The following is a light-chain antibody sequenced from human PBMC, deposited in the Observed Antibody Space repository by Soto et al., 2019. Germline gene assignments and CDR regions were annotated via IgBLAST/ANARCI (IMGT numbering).Light chain of an antibody. CDR1: SSDVGGYNY. CDR3: CSYAGSYTWV. Sequence: QSALTQLRSVSGSPGQSVTISCTGTSSDVGGYNYVSWYQQHPGKAPKLMIYDVTKRPSGVPDRLSGSKSGNTASLTISGLQAEDEADYYCCSYAGSYTWVFGGGTKLTVL. J-gene: IGLJ3*02. V-gene: IGLV2-11*01. CDR2: DVT.